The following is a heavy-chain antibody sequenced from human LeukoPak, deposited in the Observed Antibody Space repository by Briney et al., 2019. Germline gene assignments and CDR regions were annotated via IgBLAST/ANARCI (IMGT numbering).Heavy chain of an antibody. J-gene: IGHJ4*02. V-gene: IGHV3-66*01. Sequence: GGSLRPSCAASGFTVSSNYMSWARQAPGKGLEWVSVIYSGGSTYYADSVKGRFTISRDNSKNTLYLQMNSLRAEDTAVYYCARDDSSGYYYWGQGTLVTVSS. D-gene: IGHD3-22*01. CDR3: ARDDSSGYYY. CDR1: GFTVSSNY. CDR2: IYSGGST.